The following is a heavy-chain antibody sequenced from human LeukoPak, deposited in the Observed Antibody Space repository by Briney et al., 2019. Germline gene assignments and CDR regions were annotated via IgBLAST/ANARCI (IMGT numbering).Heavy chain of an antibody. J-gene: IGHJ4*02. V-gene: IGHV3-23*01. CDR2: ISGSGGST. CDR3: ARGPFVLRFLRLPHYFDY. CDR1: GFTFSSYG. Sequence: GGSLRLSCAASGFTFSSYGMSWVRQAPGKGLEWVSAISGSGGSTHYADSVKGRFTISRDNSKNTPYRQMNSLRAEDTAVYYCARGPFVLRFLRLPHYFDYWGQGTLVTVSS. D-gene: IGHD3-3*01.